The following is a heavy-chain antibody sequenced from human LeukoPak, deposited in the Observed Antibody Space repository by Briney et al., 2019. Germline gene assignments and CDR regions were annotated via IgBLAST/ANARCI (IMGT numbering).Heavy chain of an antibody. D-gene: IGHD3-10*01. CDR3: ARESIIGSGSYPYYFDY. J-gene: IGHJ4*02. CDR2: IKQDGSEK. CDR1: GFTFSSYW. Sequence: PGGSLRLSCAASGFTFSSYWMSWVRQAPGKGLEWVANIKQDGSEKYYVDSVKGRFTISRDNAKNSLYLQMNSLRAEDTAVYYCARESIIGSGSYPYYFDYWGQGTLVTVSS. V-gene: IGHV3-7*01.